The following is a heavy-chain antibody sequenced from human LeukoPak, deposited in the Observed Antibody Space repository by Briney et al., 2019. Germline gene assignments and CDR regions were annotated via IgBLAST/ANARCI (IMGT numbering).Heavy chain of an antibody. D-gene: IGHD1-26*01. V-gene: IGHV3-74*01. J-gene: IGHJ4*02. CDR2: LNDDGSYT. CDR1: GFIFNRSW. CDR3: ARALGSASDY. Sequence: GGSLRLSCAAYGFIFNRSWMHWVRQAPGKGLVWVSRLNDDGSYTNYADSVKGRFTISRDNAKKTVYLQMHSLRAEDTTVYYCARALGSASDYWGQGTLVTVSS.